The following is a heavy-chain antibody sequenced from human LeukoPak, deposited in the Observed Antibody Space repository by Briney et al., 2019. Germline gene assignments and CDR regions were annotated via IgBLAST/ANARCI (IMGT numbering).Heavy chain of an antibody. Sequence: SETLSLTCTVSGDPINTYHWSWIRQPPGKGLEWIGYMDYSGTTDYHPSLKSRVTIPLDTSKNQFSLHLRSVTAADTAVYYCAQGVVISTFNAFDIWGQGTMVTVSS. CDR2: MDYSGTT. D-gene: IGHD3-22*01. CDR3: AQGVVISTFNAFDI. CDR1: GDPINTYH. J-gene: IGHJ3*02. V-gene: IGHV4-59*01.